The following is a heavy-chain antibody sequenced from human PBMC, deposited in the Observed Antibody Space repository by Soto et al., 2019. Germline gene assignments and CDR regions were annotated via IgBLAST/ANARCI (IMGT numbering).Heavy chain of an antibody. V-gene: IGHV3-30*18. CDR3: AKAPPSAGEGCFFSADSYSYG. CDR2: ISYDGSNK. J-gene: IGHJ6*01. Sequence: GGSLRLSCAASGFTFSSYGMHWVRQAPGKGLEWVAVISYDGSNKYYADSVKGRFTISRDNSKNTLYLQMNSLRAEDTAVYYCAKAPPSAGEGCFFSADSYSYG. CDR1: GFTFSSYG. D-gene: IGHD6-19*01.